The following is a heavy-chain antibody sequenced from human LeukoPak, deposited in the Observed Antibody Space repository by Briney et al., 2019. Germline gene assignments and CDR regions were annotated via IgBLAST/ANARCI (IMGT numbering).Heavy chain of an antibody. D-gene: IGHD2-2*01. Sequence: GGSLRLSCAASGFTFSSYRMNWVRQAPGKGLEWVSYISSSSSTIYYADSVKGRFTISRDNAKNSLYLQMNSLRAEDTAVYYCARDRCSSTSCGFDYWGQGTLVTVSS. CDR1: GFTFSSYR. V-gene: IGHV3-48*01. CDR3: ARDRCSSTSCGFDY. J-gene: IGHJ4*02. CDR2: ISSSSSTI.